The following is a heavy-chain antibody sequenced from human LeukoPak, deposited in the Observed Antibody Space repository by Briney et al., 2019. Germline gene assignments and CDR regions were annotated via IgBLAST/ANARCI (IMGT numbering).Heavy chain of an antibody. J-gene: IGHJ3*02. D-gene: IGHD1-20*01. CDR3: AKDRSMTGNNDAFDI. CDR1: GFTFSSYG. Sequence: GRSLRLSCAASGFTFSSYGMHWVRQAPGKGLEWVTVISYEGRNIFYADSVTGRFIISRDNSKNTLYLQMNSLRDEDTGVYYCAKDRSMTGNNDAFDIWGQGTMVTVSS. V-gene: IGHV3-30*18. CDR2: ISYEGRNI.